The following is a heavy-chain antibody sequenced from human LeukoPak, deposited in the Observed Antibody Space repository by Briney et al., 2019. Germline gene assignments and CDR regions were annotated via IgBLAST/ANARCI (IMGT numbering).Heavy chain of an antibody. CDR2: ISGNGDIT. V-gene: IGHV3-23*01. D-gene: IGHD3-16*01. CDR3: AKVTGGDMITYGGLDY. Sequence: GGSLRLSCAASGFTFSGYAMSWVRQAPGKGLEWVSAISGNGDITYYTDSVKGRFTISRGNSKNTLYLQMNSLRAEDTAVYYCAKVTGGDMITYGGLDYWGQGTLVTVSS. J-gene: IGHJ4*02. CDR1: GFTFSGYA.